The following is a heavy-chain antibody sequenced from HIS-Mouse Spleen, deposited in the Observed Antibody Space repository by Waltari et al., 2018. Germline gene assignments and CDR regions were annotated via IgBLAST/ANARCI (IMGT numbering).Heavy chain of an antibody. CDR1: GFPFSSYW. J-gene: IGHJ4*02. Sequence: EVQLVESGGGLVQPGGSLRLSCAASGFPFSSYWLSWGRQAPGKGLEWVANIKQDGSEKYYVDSVKGRFTISRDNAKNSLYLQMNSLRAEDTAVYYCASSRNYNYWGQGTLVTVSS. CDR3: ASSRNYNY. CDR2: IKQDGSEK. V-gene: IGHV3-7*01. D-gene: IGHD1-7*01.